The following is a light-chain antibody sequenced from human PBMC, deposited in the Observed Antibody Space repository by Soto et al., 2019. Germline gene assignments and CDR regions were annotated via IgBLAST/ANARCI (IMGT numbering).Light chain of an antibody. CDR1: SSDVGGYRF. CDR3: SSYTSSSTLVV. CDR2: DVS. Sequence: QSALTQPASVSGSPGQSITISCTGTSSDVGGYRFVSWYQQHPGKAPKLMIYDVSNRPSGVSNRFSGSKSGNTASLTISGLQAEDEEDYYCSSYTSSSTLVVFGGGTKVTVL. J-gene: IGLJ2*01. V-gene: IGLV2-14*01.